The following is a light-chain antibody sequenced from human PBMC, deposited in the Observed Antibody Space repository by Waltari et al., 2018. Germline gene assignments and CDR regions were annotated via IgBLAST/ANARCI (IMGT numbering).Light chain of an antibody. CDR3: QHYVRLPAT. V-gene: IGKV3-20*01. Sequence: EIVLTQSPGTLSLSPGERATLSCRASQSVGRTLAWYTQIPGQAPKLLIYGASSRATGIPDRFSGSGSGTDFSLTISRLEPEDFAVYFCQHYVRLPATFGQGTKVAI. CDR2: GAS. CDR1: QSVGRT. J-gene: IGKJ1*01.